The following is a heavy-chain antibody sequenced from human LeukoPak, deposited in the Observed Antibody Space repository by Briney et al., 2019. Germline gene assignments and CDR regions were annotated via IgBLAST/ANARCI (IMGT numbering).Heavy chain of an antibody. CDR1: GGTFSSYA. J-gene: IGHJ4*02. CDR3: ASEGYSGYDSNY. D-gene: IGHD5-12*01. Sequence: ASVKVSCKXSGGTFSSYAISWVRQAPGQGLEWMGRIIPIFGTANYAQKFQGRVTITTDESTSTAYMELSSLRSEDTAVYYCASEGYSGYDSNYWGQGTLVTVSS. CDR2: IIPIFGTA. V-gene: IGHV1-69*05.